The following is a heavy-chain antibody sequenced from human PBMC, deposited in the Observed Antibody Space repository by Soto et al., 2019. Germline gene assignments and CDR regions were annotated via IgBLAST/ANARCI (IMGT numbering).Heavy chain of an antibody. D-gene: IGHD3-10*01. V-gene: IGHV3-23*01. Sequence: GGSLRLSCAASGFTFSSYAMSWVRQAPGKGLEWVSAISGSGGSTYYAGSVKGRFTISRDNSKNTLYLQMNSLRAEDTAVYYCAKDRGIHLIERYDYWGQGTLVTVSS. CDR2: ISGSGGST. CDR3: AKDRGIHLIERYDY. J-gene: IGHJ4*02. CDR1: GFTFSSYA.